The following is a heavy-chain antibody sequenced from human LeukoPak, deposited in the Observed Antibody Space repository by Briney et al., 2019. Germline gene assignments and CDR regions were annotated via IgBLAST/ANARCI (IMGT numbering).Heavy chain of an antibody. J-gene: IGHJ4*02. CDR1: GFTFSSYE. Sequence: GGSLRLSCAASGFTFSSYEMNWVRQAPGKGLEWVSYISTSGNTIYYADSVKGRFTISRDNAKNSLYLQMNSLRAEDTAVYYCTREGGGWYFNYWGQGTLVTVSS. CDR3: TREGGGWYFNY. CDR2: ISTSGNTI. D-gene: IGHD6-19*01. V-gene: IGHV3-48*03.